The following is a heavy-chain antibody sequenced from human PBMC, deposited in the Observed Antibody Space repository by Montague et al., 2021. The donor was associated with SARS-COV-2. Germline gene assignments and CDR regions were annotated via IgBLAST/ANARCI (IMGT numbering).Heavy chain of an antibody. CDR2: IYTSGST. D-gene: IGHD6-19*01. CDR3: VTPGKTAVAGQFDY. V-gene: IGHV4-61*02. CDR1: GGSISSGNYY. Sequence: TLSLTCTVSGGSISSGNYYWSWIRQPAGKGLEWIGRIYTSGSTNYNPSLKSRVAISLDTPNNQFSLKITSLIVADTAIYYCVTPGKTAVAGQFDYWGPGILVTVSS. J-gene: IGHJ4*02.